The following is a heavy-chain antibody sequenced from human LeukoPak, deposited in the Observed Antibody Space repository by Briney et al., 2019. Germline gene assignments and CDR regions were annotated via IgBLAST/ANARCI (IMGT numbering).Heavy chain of an antibody. J-gene: IGHJ4*02. CDR2: IYYSGST. Sequence: SETLSLTCTVSGGSISSYYWNWIPQPPGKGLEWIEYIYYSGSTNYNPSLKSRVTTSVDTSKNQFSLKLSSVTAADTAVYYCARERLGYYDRSGLDYWGQGTLVTVSS. CDR1: GGSISSYY. D-gene: IGHD3-22*01. CDR3: ARERLGYYDRSGLDY. V-gene: IGHV4-59*01.